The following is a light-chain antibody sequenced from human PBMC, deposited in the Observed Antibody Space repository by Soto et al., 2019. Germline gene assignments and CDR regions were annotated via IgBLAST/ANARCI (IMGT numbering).Light chain of an antibody. CDR3: PQYGSSPYT. CDR1: QRVSSSY. Sequence: EIVLTQSPGTLSFSPGERATLSGRASQRVSSSYLACYQQKPGQAPRLLLYGASSRATCIPDRFSGSGLGTDFTLNIRRLETDDFAVYSCPQYGSSPYTFGQGTQLEIK. V-gene: IGKV3-20*01. CDR2: GAS. J-gene: IGKJ2*01.